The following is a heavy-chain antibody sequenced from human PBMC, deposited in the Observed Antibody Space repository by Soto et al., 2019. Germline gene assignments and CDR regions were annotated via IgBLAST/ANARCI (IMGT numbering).Heavy chain of an antibody. CDR3: ARGRAITFGGVIPFVKFWPYPPSD. D-gene: IGHD3-16*01. J-gene: IGHJ4*02. CDR2: ISSSSSTI. CDR1: GYTFTSYY. Sequence: SCKASGYTFTSYYMHWVRQAPGKGLEWVSYISSSSSTIYYADSVKGRFTISRDNAKNTLYLQMNSLRVEDTAVYYCARGRAITFGGVIPFVKFWPYPPSDWGQGTLVTVSS. V-gene: IGHV3-48*01.